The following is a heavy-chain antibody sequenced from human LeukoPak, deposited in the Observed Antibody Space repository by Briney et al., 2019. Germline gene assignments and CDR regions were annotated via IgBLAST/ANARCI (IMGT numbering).Heavy chain of an antibody. CDR2: INWNGGST. CDR1: GFTFDDYG. J-gene: IGHJ4*02. Sequence: GGSLRLSCAASGFTFDDYGMSWVRQAPGKGLEWVSGINWNGGSTGYADSVKGRFTISRDNAKNSLYLQMNSLRAEDTALYYCASVTYCGGDCYWLFDYWGKGTLVTVSS. CDR3: ASVTYCGGDCYWLFDY. D-gene: IGHD2-21*02. V-gene: IGHV3-20*04.